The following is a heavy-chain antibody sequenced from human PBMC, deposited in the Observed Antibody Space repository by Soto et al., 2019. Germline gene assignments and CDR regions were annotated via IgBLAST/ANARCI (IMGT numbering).Heavy chain of an antibody. CDR2: ISASVGST. CDR1: GFTFSSYS. V-gene: IGHV3-23*01. D-gene: IGHD3-10*01. J-gene: IGHJ4*02. Sequence: PGGSLRLSCAASGFTFSSYSMNWVRQAPGKGLEWVSAISASVGSTYYTDSVKGRFTISRDNSKNTLYLQMNSLRAEDTAVYYCAKGGQSYDYWGQGTLVTVSS. CDR3: AKGGQSYDY.